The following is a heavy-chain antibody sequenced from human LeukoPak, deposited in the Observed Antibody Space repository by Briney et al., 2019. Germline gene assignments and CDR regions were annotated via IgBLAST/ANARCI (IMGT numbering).Heavy chain of an antibody. CDR2: IYYSGST. J-gene: IGHJ4*02. CDR3: ATTRWTSERGGFDY. CDR1: GGSISSYY. D-gene: IGHD1-1*01. Sequence: SETLSLTCTVSGGSISSYYWSWIRQPPGKGLEWIGYIYYSGSTNYNPSLKSRVTISVDTSKNQFSLKLSSVTAADTAMYYCATTRWTSERGGFDYWGQGTLVTVSS. V-gene: IGHV4-59*12.